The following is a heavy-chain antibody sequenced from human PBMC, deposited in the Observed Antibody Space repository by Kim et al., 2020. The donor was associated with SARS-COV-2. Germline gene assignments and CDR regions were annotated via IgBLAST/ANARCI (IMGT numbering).Heavy chain of an antibody. CDR2: ISSSGSTI. CDR1: GFTFSSYE. J-gene: IGHJ6*02. CDR3: ARDAGGGSYYYSYYYGMDV. V-gene: IGHV3-48*03. Sequence: GGSLRLSCAASGFTFSSYEMNWVRQAPGKGLEWVSYISSSGSTIYYADSVKGRFTISRDNSKNSLYLQMNSLRAEDTAVYYCARDAGGGSYYYSYYYGMDVWGQGTTVTVSS. D-gene: IGHD3-10*01.